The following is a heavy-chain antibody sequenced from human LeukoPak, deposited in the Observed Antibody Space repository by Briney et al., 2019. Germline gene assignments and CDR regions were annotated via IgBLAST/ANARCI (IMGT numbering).Heavy chain of an antibody. V-gene: IGHV3-7*01. J-gene: IGHJ4*02. CDR1: GFTFSSYW. CDR2: IKQDGSEK. D-gene: IGHD3-10*01. Sequence: GGSLRLSCAASGFTFSSYWMSWVRQAPGKGLEWVANIKQDGSEKYYVDSVRGRFTISRDNAKNSLYLQMNSLRAEDTAVYYCAREEKIGELLHFDYWGQGTLVTVSS. CDR3: AREEKIGELLHFDY.